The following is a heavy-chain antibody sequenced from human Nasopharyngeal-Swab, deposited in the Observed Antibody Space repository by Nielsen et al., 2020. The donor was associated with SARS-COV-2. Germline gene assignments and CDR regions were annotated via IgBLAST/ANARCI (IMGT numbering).Heavy chain of an antibody. CDR1: GASISSDY. CDR3: TRGSLRTAPDC. V-gene: IGHV4-59*12. CDR2: VSYSGRT. J-gene: IGHJ4*02. Sequence: LETLSLTCAVSGASISSDYWGWIRQPPGKGLEWIGCVSYSGRTDYNPSLKSRVTISIDTSKKHFSLVLSSLTAADTALYYCTRGSLRTAPDCWGQGTLVTVSS. D-gene: IGHD4-17*01.